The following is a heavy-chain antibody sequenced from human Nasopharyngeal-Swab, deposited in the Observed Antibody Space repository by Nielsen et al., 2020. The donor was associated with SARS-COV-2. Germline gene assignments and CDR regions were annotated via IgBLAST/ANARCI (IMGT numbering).Heavy chain of an antibody. CDR3: ARHVSTTIFGVVIISYFDY. V-gene: IGHV4-59*08. CDR2: IYYSGST. J-gene: IGHJ4*02. CDR1: GGSISNYY. Sequence: SETLSLTCTVSGGSISNYYWIWIRQPPGKGLEWIGYIYYSGSTNYNPSLKSRVTISVDTSKNQFSLKLSSVTAADTAVYYCARHVSTTIFGVVIISYFDYWGQGTLVTVSS. D-gene: IGHD3-3*01.